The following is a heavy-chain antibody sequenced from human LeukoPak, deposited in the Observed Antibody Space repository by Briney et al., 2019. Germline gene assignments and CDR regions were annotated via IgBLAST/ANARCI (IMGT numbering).Heavy chain of an antibody. CDR3: ARSDGYNFDP. CDR2: IYYSGST. J-gene: IGHJ5*02. D-gene: IGHD5-24*01. Sequence: SETLFLTCTVSGGSISSGGYYWSWIRQHPGEGLEWIGYIYYSGSTYYDPSLKSRVTISVDTSKNQFSLKLSSVTAADTAVYYCARSDGYNFDPWGQGTLVTVSS. CDR1: GGSISSGGYY. V-gene: IGHV4-31*03.